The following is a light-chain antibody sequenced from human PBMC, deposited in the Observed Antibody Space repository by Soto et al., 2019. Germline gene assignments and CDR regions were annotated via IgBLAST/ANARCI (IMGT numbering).Light chain of an antibody. Sequence: DIQMTQSPSTLSASVGDRVNITCRASQSISSWLAWYQQKPGKAPKLLIYRASDLQTGVPSRFSGSGSGTEFTHTISSLQTDDIATYYCQQYSSYFFTFGPGTKVDVK. CDR1: QSISSW. CDR3: QQYSSYFFT. V-gene: IGKV1-5*03. J-gene: IGKJ3*01. CDR2: RAS.